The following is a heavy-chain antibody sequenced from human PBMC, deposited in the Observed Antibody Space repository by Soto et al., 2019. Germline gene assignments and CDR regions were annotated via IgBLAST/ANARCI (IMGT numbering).Heavy chain of an antibody. CDR2: IKSKTDGGTT. J-gene: IGHJ6*02. CDR3: TTDPSTLEWFSGIRYYYGMDV. V-gene: IGHV3-15*07. CDR1: GFTFSNAW. Sequence: GGSLRLSCAASGFTFSNAWMNWVRQAPGKGLEWVGRIKSKTDGGTTDYAAPVKGRFTISRDDSKNTLYLQMNSLKTEDTAVYYCTTDPSTLEWFSGIRYYYGMDVWGQGTTVTVSS. D-gene: IGHD3-3*01.